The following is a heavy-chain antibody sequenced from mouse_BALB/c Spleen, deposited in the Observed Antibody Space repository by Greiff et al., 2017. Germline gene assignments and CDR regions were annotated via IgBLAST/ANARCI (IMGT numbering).Heavy chain of an antibody. J-gene: IGHJ3*01. V-gene: IGHV5-6-5*01. CDR3: ANGYRKAWFAY. Sequence: EVKLMESGGGLVKPGGSLKLSCAASGFTFSSYAMSWVRQTPEKRLEWVASISSGGSTYYPDSVKGRFTISRDNARNILYLQMSSLRSEDTAMYYCANGYRKAWFAYWGQGTLVTVSA. CDR2: ISSGGST. CDR1: GFTFSSYA. D-gene: IGHD2-2*01.